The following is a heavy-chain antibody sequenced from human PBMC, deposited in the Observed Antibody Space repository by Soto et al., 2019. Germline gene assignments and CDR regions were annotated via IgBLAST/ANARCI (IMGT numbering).Heavy chain of an antibody. Sequence: GWSLRLSCAASGFTFSSYWMSWFRQALGKGLERVANIKQDGSEHFSVDCEMGRLTLYRDNDKNSLYQHMNSLRAEDTAVYYCAREYQCPNFNCWSQRSLVTVSS. CDR2: IKQDGSEH. J-gene: IGHJ4*02. CDR1: GFTFSSYW. V-gene: IGHV3-7*03. CDR3: AREYQCPNFNC. D-gene: IGHD2-2*01.